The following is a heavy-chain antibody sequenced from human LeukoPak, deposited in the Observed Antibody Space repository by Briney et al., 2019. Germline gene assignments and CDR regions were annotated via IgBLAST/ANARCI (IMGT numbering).Heavy chain of an antibody. J-gene: IGHJ6*02. CDR1: GFTFSRFD. V-gene: IGHV3-23*01. D-gene: IGHD3-9*01. CDR3: AKAGAYYDILTGYYPPLYDYYGMDV. Sequence: GGSLRLSCAASGFTFSRFDTGWGRQAPGKGLERVAGISGSGVNNNYADSVKGRFTISIDNSKNTVYLQMNSLRADDTAVYYCAKAGAYYDILTGYYPPLYDYYGMDVWGQGTTVTVSS. CDR2: ISGSGVNN.